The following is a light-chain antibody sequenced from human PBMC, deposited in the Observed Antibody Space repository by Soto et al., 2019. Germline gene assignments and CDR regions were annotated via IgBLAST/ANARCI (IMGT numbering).Light chain of an antibody. CDR1: SSNIGSNY. CDR2: RNN. CDR3: AAWDDSLSGVV. J-gene: IGLJ2*01. Sequence: QLVLTQPPSASGTPGKRVTISCSGRSSNIGSNYVYWYQQLPGTAPKLLIYRNNQRPSGVPDRFSGSKSGTSASLAISGLRSEDEADYYCAAWDDSLSGVVFGGGTKVTVL. V-gene: IGLV1-47*01.